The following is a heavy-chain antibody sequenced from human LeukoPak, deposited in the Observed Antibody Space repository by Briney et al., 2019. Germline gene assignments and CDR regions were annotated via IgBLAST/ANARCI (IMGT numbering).Heavy chain of an antibody. D-gene: IGHD3-22*01. CDR3: ARDRRYYDSSGYRYYFDY. CDR2: IIPIFGIA. Sequence: SVKVSCKASGGTFSSCAISWVRQAPGQGLEWMGRIIPIFGIANYAQKFQGRVTITADKSTSTAYMELSSLRSEDTAVYYCARDRRYYDSSGYRYYFDYWGQGTLVTVSS. CDR1: GGTFSSCA. J-gene: IGHJ4*02. V-gene: IGHV1-69*04.